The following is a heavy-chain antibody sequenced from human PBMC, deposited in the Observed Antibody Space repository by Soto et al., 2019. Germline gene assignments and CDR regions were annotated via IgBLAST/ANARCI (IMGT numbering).Heavy chain of an antibody. CDR2: IHHDGSA. J-gene: IGHJ4*02. CDR1: GGSSSSPS. CDR3: ATYDVGTIIQDY. D-gene: IGHD2-21*02. V-gene: IGHV4-34*01. Sequence: SETLSLTCAISGGSSSSPSKSWVRQPPGKGLEWIGEIHHDGSANYNPSLKSRVTISGDTPKNHFSLELSSVTAADTAVYYCATYDVGTIIQDYWGQGTLVTVSS.